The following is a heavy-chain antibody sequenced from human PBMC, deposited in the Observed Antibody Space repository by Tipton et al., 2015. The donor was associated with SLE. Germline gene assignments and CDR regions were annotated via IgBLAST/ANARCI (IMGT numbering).Heavy chain of an antibody. CDR1: GASISSCSYY. D-gene: IGHD2/OR15-2a*01. Sequence: TLSLTCSVSGASISSCSYYWSWIRQPPGKGLEWIGDINHRGNTNSNPPLKRRVTISVDTSKNQFSLKLSSVTAADTALYFCARPVFCSSTTCQGAFHVWGQGTMVTVSA. J-gene: IGHJ3*01. CDR3: ARPVFCSSTTCQGAFHV. CDR2: INHRGNT. V-gene: IGHV4-39*07.